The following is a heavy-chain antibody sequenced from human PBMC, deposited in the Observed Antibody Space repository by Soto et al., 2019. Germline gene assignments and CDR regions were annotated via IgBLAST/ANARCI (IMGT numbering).Heavy chain of an antibody. J-gene: IGHJ5*02. CDR1: GFTFSSYA. V-gene: IGHV3-23*01. CDR2: ISGSGGST. D-gene: IGHD3-3*01. Sequence: GGSLRLSCAASGFTFSSYAMSWVRQAPGKGLEWVSAISGSGGSTYYADSVKGRFTISRDNSKNTLYLQMNSLRAEDTAVYYCTYDFWSGLNWFDPWGQGTLVTVSS. CDR3: TYDFWSGLNWFDP.